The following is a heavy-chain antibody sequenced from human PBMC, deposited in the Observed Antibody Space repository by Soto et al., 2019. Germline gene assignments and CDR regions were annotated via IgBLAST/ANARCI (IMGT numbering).Heavy chain of an antibody. CDR2: IYYSGST. CDR1: GGSISSSSYY. CDR3: ARHGPPVYDFWSGYVPPEKYYFDY. V-gene: IGHV4-39*01. D-gene: IGHD3-3*01. J-gene: IGHJ4*02. Sequence: QLQLQESGPGLVKPSETLSLTCTVSGGSISSSSYYWGWIRQPPGKGLEWIGSIYYSGSTYYNPSLKGRVTISVDTSKNQFSLKLSSVTAADTAVYYCARHGPPVYDFWSGYVPPEKYYFDYWGQGTLVTVSS.